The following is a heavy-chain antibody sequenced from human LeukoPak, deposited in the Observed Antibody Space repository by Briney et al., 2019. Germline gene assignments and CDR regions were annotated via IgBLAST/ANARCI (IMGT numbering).Heavy chain of an antibody. D-gene: IGHD5-12*01. V-gene: IGHV4-59*01. CDR1: GASISSYY. CDR2: IHYSGST. J-gene: IGHJ4*02. CDR3: ARDTMADGYGDFDY. Sequence: SETLSLTCTVSGASISSYYWSWIRQPPGKGLEWIGYIHYSGSTNYNRSLKSRVTISVDTSKNQFSLKVTSVTAADTAVYYCARDTMADGYGDFDYWGQGPLFTVSS.